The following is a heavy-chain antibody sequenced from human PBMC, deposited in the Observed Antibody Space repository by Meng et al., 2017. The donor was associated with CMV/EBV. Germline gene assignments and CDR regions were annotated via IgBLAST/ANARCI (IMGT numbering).Heavy chain of an antibody. D-gene: IGHD3-10*01. J-gene: IGHJ5*02. CDR2: IYYSGST. Sequence: SCTVSGGSISSYYWSWIRQPPGKGLEWIGYIYYSGSTNYNPSLKSRVTISVDTSKNQFSLKLSSVTAADTAVYYCARVSGSWFDPWGQGTLVTVSS. V-gene: IGHV4-59*01. CDR1: GGSISSYY. CDR3: ARVSGSWFDP.